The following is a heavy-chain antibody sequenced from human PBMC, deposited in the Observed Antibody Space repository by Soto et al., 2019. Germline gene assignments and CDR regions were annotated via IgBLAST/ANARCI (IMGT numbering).Heavy chain of an antibody. CDR3: ARSVGGSNVNFDY. CDR1: GYTFTSYD. J-gene: IGHJ4*02. V-gene: IGHV1-8*01. CDR2: MNPDSGNT. Sequence: GASVKVSCKASGYTFTSYDINWVRQATGQGPEWMGWMNPDSGNTGYVQKFQGRVTMTRNTAISTAYMELNSLRSEDTAVYYCARSVGGSNVNFDYWGQGTRVTVSS. D-gene: IGHD1-26*01.